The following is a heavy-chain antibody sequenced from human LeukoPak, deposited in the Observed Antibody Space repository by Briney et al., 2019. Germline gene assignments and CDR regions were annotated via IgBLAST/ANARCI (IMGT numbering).Heavy chain of an antibody. CDR3: ARSWDARLNFDN. J-gene: IGHJ4*02. CDR2: IHSGGTT. V-gene: IGHV3-66*02. D-gene: IGHD1-26*01. CDR1: GFTFSSYW. Sequence: GGSLRLSCAASGFTFSSYWMHWVRQAPGKGLEWLSVIHSGGTTDYADSVRGRFTISRDNSKNILYLQMNSLKTEDTAVYYCARSWDARLNFDNWGQGTLVTVSS.